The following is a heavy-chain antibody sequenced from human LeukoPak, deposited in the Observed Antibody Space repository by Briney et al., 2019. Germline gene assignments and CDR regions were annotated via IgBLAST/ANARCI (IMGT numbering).Heavy chain of an antibody. V-gene: IGHV3-30*04. Sequence: GRSLRLSCAASGFTFSSYAMHWVRQAPGKGLEWVAVISYDGSNKYYADSVKGRFTISRDNSKNTLYLQMNSLRAEDTAVYYCAKDRFPYCSSTSCYDTGIDYWGQGTLVTVSS. D-gene: IGHD2-2*01. CDR2: ISYDGSNK. CDR3: AKDRFPYCSSTSCYDTGIDY. J-gene: IGHJ4*02. CDR1: GFTFSSYA.